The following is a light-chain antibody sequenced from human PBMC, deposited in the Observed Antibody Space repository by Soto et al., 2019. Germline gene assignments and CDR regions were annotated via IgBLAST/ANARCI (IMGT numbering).Light chain of an antibody. V-gene: IGLV1-40*01. J-gene: IGLJ1*01. CDR2: GNS. CDR3: QSYDSSLSDSV. Sequence: QSVLTQPPSLSWAPGQRVTISCPGNSSKIGAGYDVHWYQQLPGTAPKVLIYGNSNRPSGVPDRFSGSKSGTSASLAITGLQAEDEADYYCQSYDSSLSDSVFGTGTKVTVL. CDR1: SSKIGAGYD.